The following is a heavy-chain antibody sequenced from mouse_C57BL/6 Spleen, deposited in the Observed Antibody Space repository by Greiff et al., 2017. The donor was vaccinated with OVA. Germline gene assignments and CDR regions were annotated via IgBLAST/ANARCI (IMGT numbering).Heavy chain of an antibody. J-gene: IGHJ2*01. V-gene: IGHV1-22*01. D-gene: IGHD1-1*01. Sequence: VQLQQSGPELVKPGASVKLSCKASGYTFTDYNMHWVKQSPGKSLEWIGHINPNNGGTSYNQKFKGKATLTVNKSSSTAYMQLRSLTSEDSAVCYCAGWSSYYYDFDYWGQGTTLTVSS. CDR1: GYTFTDYN. CDR3: AGWSSYYYDFDY. CDR2: INPNNGGT.